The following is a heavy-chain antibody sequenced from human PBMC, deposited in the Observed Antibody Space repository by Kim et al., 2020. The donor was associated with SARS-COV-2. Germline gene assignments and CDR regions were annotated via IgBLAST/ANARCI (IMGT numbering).Heavy chain of an antibody. Sequence: GGSLRLSCAASGFTFSSYWMSWVRQAPGKGLEWVANIKQDGSEKYYVASVKGRFTISRDNAKNSLYLQMNSLRAEDTAVYYCARDTYDSSGYYFDYWGQGTLVTVSS. V-gene: IGHV3-7*01. CDR3: ARDTYDSSGYYFDY. J-gene: IGHJ4*02. CDR1: GFTFSSYW. CDR2: IKQDGSEK. D-gene: IGHD3-22*01.